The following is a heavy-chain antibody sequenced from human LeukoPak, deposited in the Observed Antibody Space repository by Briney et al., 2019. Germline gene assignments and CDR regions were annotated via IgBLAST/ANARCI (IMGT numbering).Heavy chain of an antibody. V-gene: IGHV1-46*01. CDR2: INPSGGST. CDR1: GYTFTSYY. D-gene: IGHD4-23*01. CDR3: AREVRATVVTHDAFDI. J-gene: IGHJ3*02. Sequence: ASVKVSCKASGYTFTSYYMHWVRQAPGQGLEWMGIINPSGGSTSYAQKFQGRVTMTRDTSTSTVYMELSSLGSEDTAVYYCAREVRATVVTHDAFDIWGQGTMVTVSS.